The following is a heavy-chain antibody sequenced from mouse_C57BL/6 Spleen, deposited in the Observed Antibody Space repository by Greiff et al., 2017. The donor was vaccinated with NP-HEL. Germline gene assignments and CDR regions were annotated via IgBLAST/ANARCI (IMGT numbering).Heavy chain of an antibody. D-gene: IGHD2-4*01. CDR3: TREDYDNYAMDY. CDR2: ISSGGDYI. CDR1: GFTFSSYA. V-gene: IGHV5-9-1*02. Sequence: EVQGVESGEGLVKPGGSLKLSCAASGFTFSSYAMSWVRQTPEKRLEWVAYISSGGDYIYYADTVKGRFTISRDNARNTLYLQMSSLKSEDTAMYYCTREDYDNYAMDYWGQGTSVTVSS. J-gene: IGHJ4*01.